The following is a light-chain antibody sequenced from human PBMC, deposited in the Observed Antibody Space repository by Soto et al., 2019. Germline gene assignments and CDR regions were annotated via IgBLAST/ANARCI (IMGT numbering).Light chain of an antibody. CDR1: QSIRSE. CDR2: DAS. Sequence: THSPASQSASVADRVTITFRASQSIRSELAWYQQKPGRAPKRLIYDASSLKSGVPSRFSGSGSGTEFTLTISSLQPDDFATYYCQHYNSYSLAFGEGTKVDI. J-gene: IGKJ4*01. V-gene: IGKV1-5*03. CDR3: QHYNSYSLA.